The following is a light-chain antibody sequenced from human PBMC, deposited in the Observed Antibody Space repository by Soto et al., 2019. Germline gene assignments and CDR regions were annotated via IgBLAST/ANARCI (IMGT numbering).Light chain of an antibody. Sequence: QPVLTQSSSASASLGSSVKLTCTLSSGHSSYVIAWHQQQPGKAPRYLMKLEGSGAYNKGSGVPDRFSGSSSGADRYLTISNLQFEDEADYYCETWASHVVFGGGTKLTVL. CDR1: SGHSSYV. V-gene: IGLV4-60*02. CDR3: ETWASHVV. CDR2: LEGSGAY. J-gene: IGLJ2*01.